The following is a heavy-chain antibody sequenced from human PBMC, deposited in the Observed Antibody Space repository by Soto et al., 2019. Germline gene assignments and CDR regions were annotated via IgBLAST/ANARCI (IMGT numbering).Heavy chain of an antibody. D-gene: IGHD5-18*01. Sequence: SETLSLTCTVSGGSVSSNPHYWNWIRHNPGKGLEWIGSISYSGSTNYNRSLRSRVTISVDTSKNQFSLKLSSVTAADTAVYYCAREDKSYGFDYRGQGTLVTVSS. V-gene: IGHV4-31*03. CDR1: GGSVSSNPHY. CDR2: ISYSGST. CDR3: AREDKSYGFDY. J-gene: IGHJ4*02.